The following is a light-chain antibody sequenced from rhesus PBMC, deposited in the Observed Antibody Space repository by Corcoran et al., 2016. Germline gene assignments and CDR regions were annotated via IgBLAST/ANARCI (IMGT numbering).Light chain of an antibody. V-gene: IGLV3-25*02. J-gene: IGLJ6*01. CDR3: QVWYGNTDYAL. CDR2: SDN. CDR1: SIGSKN. Sequence: SYDLTQPPSVSAASGQTARITCGGDSIGSKNVHWYQQSPAQAPVLVISSDNNRDSGIPERFSGSNSWNTATLTISRVLAWDEANYSCQVWYGNTDYALFGSGTKLTVL.